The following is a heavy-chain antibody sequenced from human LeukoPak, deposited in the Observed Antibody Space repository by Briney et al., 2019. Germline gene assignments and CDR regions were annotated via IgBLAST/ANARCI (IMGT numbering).Heavy chain of an antibody. J-gene: IGHJ4*02. CDR2: IRNDGSNK. Sequence: GGSLRLSCAASGFTFGSYGMHWVRPAPAKGLEWVTFIRNDGSNKYYADSVKGRFTISRDNSKNTLYLQMNTLRAEDTAVYYCAKGVKHIVVVTAQHYFDYWGQGTLVTVSS. CDR1: GFTFGSYG. D-gene: IGHD2-21*02. CDR3: AKGVKHIVVVTAQHYFDY. V-gene: IGHV3-30*02.